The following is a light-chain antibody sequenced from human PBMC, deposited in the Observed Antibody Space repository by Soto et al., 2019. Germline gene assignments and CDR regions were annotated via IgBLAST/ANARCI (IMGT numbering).Light chain of an antibody. CDR1: HILLYSSNNKNY. CDR2: WAS. J-gene: IGKJ5*01. V-gene: IGKV4-1*01. Sequence: DIVMTRSPDSLAVSLGESATINWKSSHILLYSSNNKNYLAWYQQKSGQPPKLLIYWASTRDSGVPDRFSGSGSGTDFTLTIASLQAEDVAVYYCHQYYSTPITFGQGTRLEIK. CDR3: HQYYSTPIT.